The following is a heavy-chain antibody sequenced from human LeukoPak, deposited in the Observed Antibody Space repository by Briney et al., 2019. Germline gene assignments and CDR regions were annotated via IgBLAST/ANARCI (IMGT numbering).Heavy chain of an antibody. J-gene: IGHJ5*02. D-gene: IGHD3-3*01. CDR2: ISGSGGST. CDR3: AKDLTYDFWSGPGYNWFDP. V-gene: IGHV3-23*01. CDR1: GFTFSSNA. Sequence: PGGSLRLSCAASGFTFSSNAMSWVRQAPGKGLEWVSAISGSGGSTYYADSVKGRFTISRDNSKNTLYLQMNSLRAEDTAVYYCAKDLTYDFWSGPGYNWFDPWGQGTLVTVSS.